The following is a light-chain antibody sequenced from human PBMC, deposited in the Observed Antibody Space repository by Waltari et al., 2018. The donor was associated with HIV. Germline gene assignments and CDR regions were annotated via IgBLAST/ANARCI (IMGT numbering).Light chain of an antibody. CDR2: EVS. V-gene: IGLV2-14*01. CDR3: SSYTSSSTLV. CDR1: SSDVGGYNY. J-gene: IGLJ1*01. Sequence: QSALTQPASVSGSPGQSITISCTGTSSDVGGYNYVSWYQQHPGKAPKRMIYEVSNRPSGVSNRLSGSKSGNTASLTISGLQAEDEADDYCSSYTSSSTLVFGTGTKVTVL.